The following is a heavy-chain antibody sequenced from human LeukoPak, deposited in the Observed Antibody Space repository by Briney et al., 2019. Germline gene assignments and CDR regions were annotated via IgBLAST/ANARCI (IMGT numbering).Heavy chain of an antibody. Sequence: GGSLRLSCAASGFTFSSYWMHWVRQAPGKGLVWVANIKQDGSDKYYVDSVKGRFTISRDNAKNSLYLQMNSLRAEDTAVYYCATYSSAFSYWGQGTLVTVSS. D-gene: IGHD6-19*01. J-gene: IGHJ4*02. CDR2: IKQDGSDK. V-gene: IGHV3-7*01. CDR1: GFTFSSYW. CDR3: ATYSSAFSY.